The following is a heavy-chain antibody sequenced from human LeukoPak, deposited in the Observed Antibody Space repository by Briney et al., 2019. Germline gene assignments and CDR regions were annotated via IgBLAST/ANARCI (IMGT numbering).Heavy chain of an antibody. CDR1: TISFSSYA. J-gene: IGHJ4*02. Sequence: PGGSLRLSCAASTISFSSYAMTWVRQAPGKGLEWVSVISGSGGAAYYADSVKGRSTISRDNSKNTLYLEMNSPRPEDTAVYYCAKVNTGSYSYFDYWGQGTLVTVSS. CDR2: ISGSGGAA. V-gene: IGHV3-23*01. D-gene: IGHD1-26*01. CDR3: AKVNTGSYSYFDY.